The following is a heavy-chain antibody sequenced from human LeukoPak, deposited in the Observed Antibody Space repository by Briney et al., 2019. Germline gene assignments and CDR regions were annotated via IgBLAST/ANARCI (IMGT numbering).Heavy chain of an antibody. Sequence: ASVKVSCKASGYTFTSYHMYWVRQAPGQGLEWMGWISGYSDYTNYAQKFRGRVTVTTDTSTSTAYLELRSLRSDDTAVYYCARGGGRDGYNRQGYFDFWGQGTLVTVSS. J-gene: IGHJ4*02. D-gene: IGHD5-24*01. CDR3: ARGGGRDGYNRQGYFDF. CDR1: GYTFTSYH. V-gene: IGHV1-18*04. CDR2: ISGYSDYT.